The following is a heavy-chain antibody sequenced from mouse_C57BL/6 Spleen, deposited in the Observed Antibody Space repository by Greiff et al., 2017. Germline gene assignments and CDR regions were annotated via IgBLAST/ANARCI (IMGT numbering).Heavy chain of an antibody. CDR3: ARRSITTFVY. Sequence: VQLQQPGAELVMPGASVKLSCKASGYTFTSYWMHWVKQRPGQGLEWIGEIDPSDSYTNYNQKFKGKSTLTVDKSSSTAYMQLSSLTSEDSAVYYCARRSITTFVYWGQGTTLTVSS. V-gene: IGHV1-69*01. J-gene: IGHJ2*01. D-gene: IGHD1-1*01. CDR2: IDPSDSYT. CDR1: GYTFTSYW.